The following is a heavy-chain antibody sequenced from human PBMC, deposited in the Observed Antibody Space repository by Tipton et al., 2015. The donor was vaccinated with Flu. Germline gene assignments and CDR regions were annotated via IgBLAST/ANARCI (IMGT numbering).Heavy chain of an antibody. CDR2: IYHNGDT. J-gene: IGHJ4*02. Sequence: TLSLTCTVSGGSIRSSGFYWSWIRQVPGKGLEWIAYIYHNGDTHHNPSLKSRVTLSVDTSKKQFSLQLRSVTAADTAVYYCARDPSLGMPDYFDYWGQGTLVTASS. V-gene: IGHV4-31*03. CDR1: GGSIRSSGFY. CDR3: ARDPSLGMPDYFDY. D-gene: IGHD2-2*01.